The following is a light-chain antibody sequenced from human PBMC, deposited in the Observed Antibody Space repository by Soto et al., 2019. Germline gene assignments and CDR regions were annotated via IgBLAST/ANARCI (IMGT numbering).Light chain of an antibody. V-gene: IGKV1-9*01. CDR1: QGISTY. CDR2: AAS. J-gene: IGKJ5*01. Sequence: DIQMAQSPSSLSASVGDRVTIPCRASQGISTYLNWYQQKPGKAPKLLIYAASTLQSGVPSRFSGSGSGTDFTLTISSLQPEDFATYYCQQLNSYPAITFGQGTRLEN. CDR3: QQLNSYPAIT.